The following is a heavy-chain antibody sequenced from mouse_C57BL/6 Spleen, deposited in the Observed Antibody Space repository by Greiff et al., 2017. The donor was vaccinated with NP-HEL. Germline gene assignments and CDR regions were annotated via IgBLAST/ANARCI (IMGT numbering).Heavy chain of an antibody. V-gene: IGHV1-9*01. CDR2: ILPGSGST. Sequence: QVQLQQSGAELMKPGASVKLSCKATGYTFTGYWIEWVKQRPGHGLEWIGEILPGSGSTNYNEKFKGKATFTADTSSNTAYMQRSRLTTGDSAIYYCARKTPYYFDDWGQGTTRTGSS. CDR3: ARKTPYYFDD. CDR1: GYTFTGYW. J-gene: IGHJ2*01.